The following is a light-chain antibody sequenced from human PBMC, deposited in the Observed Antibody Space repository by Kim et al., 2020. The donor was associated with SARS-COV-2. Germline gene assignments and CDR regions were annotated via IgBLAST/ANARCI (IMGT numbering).Light chain of an antibody. CDR2: GKN. CDR3: NSRDNNDNVL. CDR1: SLRSYY. Sequence: SSELTQDPAVSVALGQTVRITCQGDSLRSYYTTWFQQKPGQAPIVVVYGKNNRPSGIPARFSGSSSGNTASLTITVPQAGDEADYYCNSRDNNDNVLFGGGTKVTVL. J-gene: IGLJ2*01. V-gene: IGLV3-19*01.